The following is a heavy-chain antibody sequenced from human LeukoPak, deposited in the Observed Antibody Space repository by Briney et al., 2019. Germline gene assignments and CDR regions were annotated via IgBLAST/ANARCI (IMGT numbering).Heavy chain of an antibody. V-gene: IGHV1-2*02. CDR3: ARGGYSYGSKGWYFDL. CDR1: GYTFTGYY. CDR2: INPNSGGT. Sequence: VASVKVSCKASGYTFTGYYMHWVRQAPGQGLEWMGWINPNSGGTNYAQKFQGRVTMTRDTSISTAYMELSRLRSDDTAVYYCARGGYSYGSKGWYFDLWGRGTLVTVSS. D-gene: IGHD5-18*01. J-gene: IGHJ2*01.